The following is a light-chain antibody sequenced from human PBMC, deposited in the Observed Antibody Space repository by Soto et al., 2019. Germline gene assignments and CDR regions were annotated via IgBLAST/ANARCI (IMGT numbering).Light chain of an antibody. J-gene: IGKJ5*01. CDR3: QQRNNWPPGIT. CDR1: QSVSSY. Sequence: EIVLTQSPATLALSPGERATLSCRASQSVSSYLAWYQQKPGQAPRLLIYDASNRATGIPARFSGSGSGKDFTLTISSLEPEDFAVYYCQQRNNWPPGITLGQGTRREIK. V-gene: IGKV3-11*01. CDR2: DAS.